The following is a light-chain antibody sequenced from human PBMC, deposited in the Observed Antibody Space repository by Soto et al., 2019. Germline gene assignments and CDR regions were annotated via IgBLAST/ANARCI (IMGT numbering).Light chain of an antibody. CDR2: DAS. CDR3: RQYGTSPPIT. V-gene: IGKV3-20*01. CDR1: QTVRNNY. J-gene: IGKJ5*01. Sequence: EFVLTQSPGTLSLSPGERATLSCRASQTVRNNYLAWYQQKPGQAPRLLIYDASSRATGIPDRFSGGGSGTDFTLTISRLEPEDFAVYYCRQYGTSPPITFGQGTRLEIK.